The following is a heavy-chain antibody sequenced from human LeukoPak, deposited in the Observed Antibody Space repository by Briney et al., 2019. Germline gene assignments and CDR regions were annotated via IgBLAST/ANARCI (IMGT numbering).Heavy chain of an antibody. Sequence: PGGSLRLSCAASGFTFSSYWMSWVRQAPGKGLEWVANIKQDGSEKYYVDSVKGRFTISRDNTKNSLYLQMNSLRAEDTAVYYCARIAVVVSTYAFDIWGQGTMVTVSS. CDR2: IKQDGSEK. CDR3: ARIAVVVSTYAFDI. CDR1: GFTFSSYW. D-gene: IGHD2-21*01. V-gene: IGHV3-7*01. J-gene: IGHJ3*02.